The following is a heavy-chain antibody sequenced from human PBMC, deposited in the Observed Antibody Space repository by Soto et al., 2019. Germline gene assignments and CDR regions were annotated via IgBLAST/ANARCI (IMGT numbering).Heavy chain of an antibody. CDR3: ARNSIEYYDSSGPPRGANWFDP. J-gene: IGHJ5*01. V-gene: IGHV4-39*01. Sequence: TLSLTCTVSGGSISSSSYYWGWIRQPPGKGLEWIGSIYYSGSTYYNPSLKSRVTISVDTSKNQFSLKLSSVTAADTAVYYCARNSIEYYDSSGPPRGANWFDPWGQGTLVTVSS. CDR2: IYYSGST. CDR1: GGSISSSSYY. D-gene: IGHD3-22*01.